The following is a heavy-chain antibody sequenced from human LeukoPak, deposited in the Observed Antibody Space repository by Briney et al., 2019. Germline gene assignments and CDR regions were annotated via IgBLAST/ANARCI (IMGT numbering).Heavy chain of an antibody. J-gene: IGHJ4*02. CDR3: ARESRDDYGDYVTDF. CDR2: IIPMFGIA. V-gene: IGHV1-69*04. CDR1: GGTLSSYA. Sequence: SVKVSCKASGGTLSSYAISWVRQAPGQGLERMGRIIPMFGIATYAQKFQGRVTITADKSTSTAYMEVSSLSSEDTAVYYCARESRDDYGDYVTDFWAQGTLVTVSS. D-gene: IGHD4-17*01.